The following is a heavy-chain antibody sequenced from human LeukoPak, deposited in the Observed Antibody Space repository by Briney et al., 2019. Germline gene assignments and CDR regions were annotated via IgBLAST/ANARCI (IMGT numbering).Heavy chain of an antibody. CDR2: IIPIFGTA. CDR1: GYTFTSYG. V-gene: IGHV1-69*06. CDR3: ARVLIAVAGTLDY. D-gene: IGHD6-19*01. J-gene: IGHJ4*02. Sequence: ASVKVSCKASGYTFTSYGISWVRQAPGQGLEWMGGIIPIFGTANYAQKFQGRVTITADKSTSTAYMELSSLRSEDTAVYYCARVLIAVAGTLDYWGQGTLVTVSS.